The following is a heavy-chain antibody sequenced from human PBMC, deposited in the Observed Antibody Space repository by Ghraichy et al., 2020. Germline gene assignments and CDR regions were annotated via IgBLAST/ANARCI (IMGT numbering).Heavy chain of an antibody. CDR2: IFHSGSA. CDR3: ARHIDHSGNSLYYGIDV. J-gene: IGHJ6*02. CDR1: GGSMSPYY. D-gene: IGHD4-23*01. V-gene: IGHV4-59*08. Sequence: SETLSLTCIVSGGSMSPYYWSWIRQPPGKGLEWIGYIFHSGSANYNPSLRSRVTISVDTSQNQFSLTLNSVTAADTAVYYCARHIDHSGNSLYYGIDVWGQRTTVSVSS.